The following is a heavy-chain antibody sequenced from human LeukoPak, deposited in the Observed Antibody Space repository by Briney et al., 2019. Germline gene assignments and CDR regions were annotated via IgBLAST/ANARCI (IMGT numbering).Heavy chain of an antibody. CDR1: GFTFSSYA. Sequence: GGSLRLSCAASGFTFSSYAMSWVRQAPGKGLEWVSAISGSGGSTYYADSAKGRFTISRDNSKNTLYLQMNSLRAEDTAVYYCAKDLPTRSGWYGYFQHWGQGTLVTVSS. V-gene: IGHV3-23*01. CDR2: ISGSGGST. J-gene: IGHJ1*01. D-gene: IGHD6-19*01. CDR3: AKDLPTRSGWYGYFQH.